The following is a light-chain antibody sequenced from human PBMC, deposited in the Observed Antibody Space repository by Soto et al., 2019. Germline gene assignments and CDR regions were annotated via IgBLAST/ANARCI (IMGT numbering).Light chain of an antibody. Sequence: EIVLTQSPGTLSLSPGERATLSCRASQTIASRYLAWYQHQPRQAPSLLIYRTFAMAAGIPDRFSGCGSGTDFTLTISRLECEDFAVYYCQQYDTSPPTFGQGTRVVIK. CDR3: QQYDTSPPT. J-gene: IGKJ5*01. V-gene: IGKV3-20*01. CDR2: RTF. CDR1: QTIASRY.